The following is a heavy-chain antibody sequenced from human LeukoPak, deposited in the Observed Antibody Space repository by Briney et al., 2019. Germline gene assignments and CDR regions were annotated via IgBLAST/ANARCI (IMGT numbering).Heavy chain of an antibody. CDR2: INHRGST. V-gene: IGHV4-34*01. J-gene: IGHJ4*02. Sequence: SETLSLTCAVYGGSFSDYYWAWFRQPPGKGPEWIAAINHRGSTDYNPSLKSRVTISVDTSKKQFSLKLGSVTAADTAAYYCSREEKVGELLADFWGQGTLVTVSS. CDR1: GGSFSDYY. CDR3: SREEKVGELLADF. D-gene: IGHD1-26*01.